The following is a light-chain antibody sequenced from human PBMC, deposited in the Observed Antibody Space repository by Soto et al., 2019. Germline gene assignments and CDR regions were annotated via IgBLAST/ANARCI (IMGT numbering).Light chain of an antibody. V-gene: IGKV3-20*01. CDR1: QTVSSNY. Sequence: DIILTQSPATLSLSPGERATISCRASQTVSSNYLAWCQQRPGQAPRLLIYGASTMAAGIPDRFSGSGSGTDFTLTITRLEPEDSAVYFCQQYTGPPTTFGQGTRLDIK. CDR2: GAS. CDR3: QQYTGPPTT. J-gene: IGKJ5*01.